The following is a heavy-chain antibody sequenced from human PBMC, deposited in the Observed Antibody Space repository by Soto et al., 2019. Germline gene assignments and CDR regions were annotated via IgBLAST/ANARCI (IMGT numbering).Heavy chain of an antibody. Sequence: QVPLVQSGAEVKKPGASVKVSCKASRYTFTTYGFSWVRQAPGQGLEWMGWISAHNDNARYAQKFQGRVTMTTDTSTSTAYMELRSLRSDDTAVYYCARDWGCSGGTCFDTFDIWGQGTMVTVSS. D-gene: IGHD2-15*01. J-gene: IGHJ3*02. CDR3: ARDWGCSGGTCFDTFDI. V-gene: IGHV1-18*01. CDR1: RYTFTTYG. CDR2: ISAHNDNA.